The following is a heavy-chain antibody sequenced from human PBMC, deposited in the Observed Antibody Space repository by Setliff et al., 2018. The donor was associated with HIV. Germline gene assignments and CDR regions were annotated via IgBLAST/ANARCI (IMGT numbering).Heavy chain of an antibody. CDR2: LSNYGSP. V-gene: IGHV4-59*11. Sequence: SETLSLTCLVSGDSMIPHYWSWVRQPPGRGLEWIGYLSNYGSPRYSPSLESRVTILLDTSKNQFSLRLSSVTAADTAVYYCARHRGMPGTTWYNHYMDVWGTGATVAVSS. CDR3: ARHRGMPGTTWYNHYMDV. CDR1: GDSMIPHY. D-gene: IGHD1-7*01. J-gene: IGHJ6*03.